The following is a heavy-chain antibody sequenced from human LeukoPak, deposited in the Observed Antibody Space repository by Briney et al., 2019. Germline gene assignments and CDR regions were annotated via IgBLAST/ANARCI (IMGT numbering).Heavy chain of an antibody. V-gene: IGHV6-1*01. CDR3: ARSYRSSGWYYYYYYYGMGV. Sequence: SQTLSLTCAISGDSVSSNSAAWNWIRQSPSRGLEWLGRTYYRSKWYNDYAVSVKSRITINPDTSKNQFSLQLNSVTPEDTAVYYCARSYRSSGWYYYYYYYGMGVWGQGTTVTVSS. CDR1: GDSVSSNSAA. D-gene: IGHD6-19*01. J-gene: IGHJ6*02. CDR2: TYYRSKWYN.